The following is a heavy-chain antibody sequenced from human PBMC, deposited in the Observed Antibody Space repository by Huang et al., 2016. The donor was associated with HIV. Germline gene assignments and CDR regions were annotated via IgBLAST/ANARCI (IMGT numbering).Heavy chain of an antibody. CDR3: AKESRWFSDFDQ. J-gene: IGHJ5*02. CDR1: GFIFSNFG. D-gene: IGHD2-15*01. V-gene: IGHV3-30*18. Sequence: QVQLVESGGGVVQPGTSLGLSCAASGFIFSNFGMNWVRQAPGKGLEWVAVISYDGRSDRYSDSVKGRFTISRDNDKNTLSLEMNRLRHDDTAVYYCAKESRWFSDFDQWGQGTLVTVSS. CDR2: ISYDGRSD.